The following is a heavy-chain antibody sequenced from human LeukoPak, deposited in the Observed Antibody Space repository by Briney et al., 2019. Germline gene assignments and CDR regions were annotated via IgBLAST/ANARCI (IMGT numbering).Heavy chain of an antibody. D-gene: IGHD4-23*01. CDR3: ARPDYGGNRGAFDI. J-gene: IGHJ3*02. CDR2: ISAYNGKT. Sequence: ASVKVSCKASGGTFSSYAISWVRHAPGQGLGWMGWISAYNGKTDYAQKFQGRVTMTTDTSTSTAYMELRSLRSDDTAVYYCARPDYGGNRGAFDIWRQGTMVTVSS. V-gene: IGHV1-18*01. CDR1: GGTFSSYA.